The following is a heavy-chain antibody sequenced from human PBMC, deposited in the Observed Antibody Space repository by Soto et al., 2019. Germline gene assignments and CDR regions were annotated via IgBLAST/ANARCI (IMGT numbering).Heavy chain of an antibody. V-gene: IGHV4-30-4*01. Sequence: SETLSLTCTVSGDSISSGNKYWSWIRQPPGKGLEWIGYIFSSGTTYYNPSLKSRLTMSLDASQNQFSLKLNSLTDADTAVYFCARVPSPFDSYYAMDVWGQGTTVT. CDR1: GDSISSGNKY. CDR3: ARVPSPFDSYYAMDV. CDR2: IFSSGTT. D-gene: IGHD3-16*01. J-gene: IGHJ6*02.